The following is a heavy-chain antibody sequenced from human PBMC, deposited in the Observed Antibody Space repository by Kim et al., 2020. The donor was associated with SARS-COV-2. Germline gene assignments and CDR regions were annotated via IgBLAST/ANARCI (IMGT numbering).Heavy chain of an antibody. CDR1: GFTFSSYN. D-gene: IGHD4-17*01. V-gene: IGHV3-21*01. CDR2: ISGTSSYI. CDR3: ARDSRLNDNGGNPGGY. Sequence: GGSLRLSCAASGFTFSSYNMNWVRQAPGKGLEWVSSISGTSSYIYYADSVKGRFTISRDNAKNSLYLQMNSLRAEDTAVYYCARDSRLNDNGGNPGGYWGQGTLVTVSS. J-gene: IGHJ4*02.